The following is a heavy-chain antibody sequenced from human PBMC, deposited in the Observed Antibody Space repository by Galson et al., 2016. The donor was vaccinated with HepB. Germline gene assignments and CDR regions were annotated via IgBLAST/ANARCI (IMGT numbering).Heavy chain of an antibody. J-gene: IGHJ6*02. V-gene: IGHV3-30*02. Sequence: SAKGRFTVTRDNSKNTLFLLMNSLRPEDTAVYYCAKDLHVPAAIEGMDVWGQGTTVTVSS. D-gene: IGHD2-2*02. CDR3: AKDLHVPAAIEGMDV.